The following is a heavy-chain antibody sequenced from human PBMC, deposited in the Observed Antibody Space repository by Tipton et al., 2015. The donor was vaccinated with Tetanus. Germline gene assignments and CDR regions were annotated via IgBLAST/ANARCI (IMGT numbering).Heavy chain of an antibody. CDR3: ARLTCSSPSCYYYYYYYVDV. V-gene: IGHV4-30-4*01. Sequence: ALTCSVSGDSIRGEDYYWGWIRQSPGKGLEWLGYIYYSGSTYNNPSLKSRVSISLDASKNQFSLSLNSVTAADSATYYCARLTCSSPSCYYYYYYYVDVWGTGTAVAVSS. J-gene: IGHJ6*03. CDR2: IYYSGST. CDR1: GDSIRGEDYY. D-gene: IGHD2-2*01.